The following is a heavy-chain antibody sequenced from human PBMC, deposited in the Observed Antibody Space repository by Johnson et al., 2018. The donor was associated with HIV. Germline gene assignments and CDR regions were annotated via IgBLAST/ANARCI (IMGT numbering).Heavy chain of an antibody. CDR1: GFTFDDYG. CDR2: INGNGGST. CDR3: ERSCGVPTPAAFDI. J-gene: IGHJ3*02. D-gene: IGHD2-21*01. Sequence: VQLVESGGGVVRPGGSLRLSCGASGFTFDDYGMSWVRQAPGKGLEWVSGINGNGGSTGYADSVKGRFTSSRDNSKKTMYLQMNSLRVEDTAVYYCERSCGVPTPAAFDILGQGTMVTVSS. V-gene: IGHV3-20*04.